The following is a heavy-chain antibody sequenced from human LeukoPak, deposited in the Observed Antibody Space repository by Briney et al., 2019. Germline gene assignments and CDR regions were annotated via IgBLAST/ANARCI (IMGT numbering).Heavy chain of an antibody. V-gene: IGHV3-23*01. Sequence: GGSLRLSCAASGFTFGSYAMSWVRQAPGNGLEWVSAISGSGGSTYYADSVKGRFTISRDNSKNTLYLQMNSLRAEDTAVYYCAKAKQTTVTTNYFDYWGQGTLVTVSS. CDR2: ISGSGGST. CDR3: AKAKQTTVTTNYFDY. CDR1: GFTFGSYA. D-gene: IGHD4-17*01. J-gene: IGHJ4*02.